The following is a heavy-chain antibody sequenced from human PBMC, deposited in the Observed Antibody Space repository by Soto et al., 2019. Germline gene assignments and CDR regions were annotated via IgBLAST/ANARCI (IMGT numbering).Heavy chain of an antibody. J-gene: IGHJ4*02. CDR3: ARALAVPADFDY. CDR1: GYTFTSYA. CDR2: SNAGNGNT. D-gene: IGHD6-19*01. Sequence: QVQLVQSGAEEKKPGASVKVSCKASGYTFTSYAMHWVRQAPGQRLEWMGWSNAGNGNTKYPQQSQCRVTTTRATSASTAYMALSSLRSEDTAVYYCARALAVPADFDYWGQGTLVTVSS. V-gene: IGHV1-3*05.